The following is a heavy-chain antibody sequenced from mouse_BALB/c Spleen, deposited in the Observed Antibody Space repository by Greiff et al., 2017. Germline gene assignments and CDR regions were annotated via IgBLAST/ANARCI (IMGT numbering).Heavy chain of an antibody. CDR2: ISSGSSTI. Sequence: DVQLVESGGGLVQPGGSRKLSCAASGFTFSSFGMHWVRQAPEKGLEWVAYISSGSSTIYYADTVKGRFTISRDNPKNTLFLQMTSLRSEDTAMYYCARSEVRRDYAMDYWGQGTSVTVSS. V-gene: IGHV5-17*02. CDR1: GFTFSSFG. CDR3: ARSEVRRDYAMDY. J-gene: IGHJ4*01. D-gene: IGHD2-14*01.